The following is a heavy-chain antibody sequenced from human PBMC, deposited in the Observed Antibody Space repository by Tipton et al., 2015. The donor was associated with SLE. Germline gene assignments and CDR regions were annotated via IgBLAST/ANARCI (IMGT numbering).Heavy chain of an antibody. J-gene: IGHJ3*02. V-gene: IGHV4-59*08. CDR3: ARAPRLGAFDI. CDR1: GGSISSYY. D-gene: IGHD6-19*01. Sequence: TLSLTYTVSGGSISSYYWSWIRQPPGKGLEWIGYIYYSGSTNYNPSLKSRVTISVDTSKNQFSLKLSSVTAADTAVYYCARAPRLGAFDIWGQGTMVTVSS. CDR2: IYYSGST.